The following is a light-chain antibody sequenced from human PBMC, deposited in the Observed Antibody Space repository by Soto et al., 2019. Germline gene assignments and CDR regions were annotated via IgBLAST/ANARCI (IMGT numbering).Light chain of an antibody. CDR3: SSYAGFGV. J-gene: IGLJ2*01. CDR1: SSDVGGYNY. Sequence: QSALTQPPSASGSPGQSVTISCTGTSSDVGGYNYVSWYQQHPGKAPKLMIYEVSKRPSGVPDRFSGSKSGNTASLTVSGLQAEDKADYYCSSYAGFGVFGGGTKVTVL. CDR2: EVS. V-gene: IGLV2-8*01.